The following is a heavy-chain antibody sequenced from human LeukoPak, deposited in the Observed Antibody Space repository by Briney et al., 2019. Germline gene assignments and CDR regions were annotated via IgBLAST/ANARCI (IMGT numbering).Heavy chain of an antibody. CDR1: GYTFTGYY. CDR3: ARGRTVRGVIKFYYYMDV. CDR2: INPNSGGT. J-gene: IGHJ6*03. Sequence: ASVKVSCKASGYTFTGYYMHWVRQAPGQGLEWMGWINPNSGGTNSAQKFQGRVTMTRDTSISTAYMELSRLRSDDTAVYYCARGRTVRGVIKFYYYMDVWGKGTTVTVSS. D-gene: IGHD3-10*01. V-gene: IGHV1-2*02.